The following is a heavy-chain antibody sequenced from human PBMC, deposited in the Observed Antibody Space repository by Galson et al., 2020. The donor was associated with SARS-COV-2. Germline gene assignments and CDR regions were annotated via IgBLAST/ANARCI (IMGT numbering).Heavy chain of an antibody. CDR1: GYTFTGYY. CDR3: ARDRRFTMVRGDLDY. CDR2: INPNSGGT. V-gene: IGHV1-2*02. Sequence: ASVKVSCKASGYTFTGYYMHWVRQAPGQGLEWMGWINPNSGGTNYAQKFQGRVTMTRDTSISTAYMELSRLRSDDTAVYYCARDRRFTMVRGDLDYWGQGTLVTVSS. J-gene: IGHJ4*02. D-gene: IGHD3-10*01.